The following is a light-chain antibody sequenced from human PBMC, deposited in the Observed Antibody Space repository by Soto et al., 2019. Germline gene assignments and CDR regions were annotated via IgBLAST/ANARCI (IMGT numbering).Light chain of an antibody. CDR1: SSDVGRYNY. Sequence: QSALTQPASVSGSPGQSITISCTGTSSDVGRYNYVSWYQQYPGKAPKLMLYDVSKRPSGVADRFAGSKSGNTASLTISGLHPEDEADYYCSSYRSSSTYVFGTGTKLTVL. CDR2: DVS. V-gene: IGLV2-14*03. CDR3: SSYRSSSTYV. J-gene: IGLJ1*01.